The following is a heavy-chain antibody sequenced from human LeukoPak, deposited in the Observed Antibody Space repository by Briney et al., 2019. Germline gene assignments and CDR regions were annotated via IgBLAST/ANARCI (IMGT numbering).Heavy chain of an antibody. CDR1: GYTLTELS. V-gene: IGHV1-24*01. CDR2: FDPEDGET. D-gene: IGHD3-3*01. Sequence: GASVKVSCKVSGYTLTELSMHWVRQAPGKGLEWMGGFDPEDGETIYAQKFQGRVTMTEDTSTDTAYVELSSLRSEDTAVYYCATWPRFWSGYYMGFDYWGQGTLVTVSS. J-gene: IGHJ4*02. CDR3: ATWPRFWSGYYMGFDY.